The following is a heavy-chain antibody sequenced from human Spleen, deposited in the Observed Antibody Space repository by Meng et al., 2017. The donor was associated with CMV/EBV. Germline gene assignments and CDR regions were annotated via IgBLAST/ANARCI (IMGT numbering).Heavy chain of an antibody. CDR2: ISAYNGNT. CDR3: ARVFHKGVVVGTDLLFDY. Sequence: VEVVQSEVEVKKPGASVKCSCKASGYTFTSYGISWVRQAPGQGLEWMGWISAYNGNTNYAQKLQGRVTMTTDTSTSTAYMELRSLRSDDTAVYYCARVFHKGVVVGTDLLFDYWGQGTLVTVSS. CDR1: GYTFTSYG. D-gene: IGHD2-15*01. V-gene: IGHV1-18*01. J-gene: IGHJ4*02.